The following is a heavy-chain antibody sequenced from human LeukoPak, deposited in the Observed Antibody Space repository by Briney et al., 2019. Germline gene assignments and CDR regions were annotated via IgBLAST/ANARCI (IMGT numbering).Heavy chain of an antibody. V-gene: IGHV4-30-4*08. D-gene: IGHD3-3*01. J-gene: IGHJ4*02. CDR1: GGSISSGDYY. Sequence: SQTLSLTCTVSGGSISSGDYYWSWIRQPPGKGLEWIGYIYYSGSTYYNPSLKSRVTISVDTSKNQFSLKLSSVTAADTAVYYCAGTYYDFTSPFDYWGQGTLITVSS. CDR3: AGTYYDFTSPFDY. CDR2: IYYSGST.